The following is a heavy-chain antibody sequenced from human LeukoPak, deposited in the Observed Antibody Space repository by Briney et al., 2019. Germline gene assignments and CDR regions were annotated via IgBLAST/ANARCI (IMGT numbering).Heavy chain of an antibody. V-gene: IGHV3-33*08. Sequence: GGSLRLSCAASGFTFSNFAMHWVRQAPGKGLEWVAVIWHDGSAEFYVDSVQGRFSISRDDSKNTVYLQMDSLRVEDTALYYCARDTTGGWSGYFDYWGQGTLVTVSS. D-gene: IGHD6-19*01. CDR1: GFTFSNFA. CDR2: IWHDGSAE. J-gene: IGHJ4*02. CDR3: ARDTTGGWSGYFDY.